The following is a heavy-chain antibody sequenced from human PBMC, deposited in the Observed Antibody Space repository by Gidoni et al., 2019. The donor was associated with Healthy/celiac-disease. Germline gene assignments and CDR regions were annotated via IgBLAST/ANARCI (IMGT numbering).Heavy chain of an antibody. CDR2: IYWNDDK. Sequence: QITLKESGPTLVKPTQTLTLTCTFSGFSLSTSGVGVGWIRQPPGKALEWLALIYWNDDKRYSPSLKSRLTITKDTSKNQVVLTMTNMDPVDTATYYCAHRVPPYSSSWKYGGHFDYWGQGTLVTVSS. J-gene: IGHJ4*02. D-gene: IGHD6-13*01. CDR3: AHRVPPYSSSWKYGGHFDY. CDR1: GFSLSTSGVG. V-gene: IGHV2-5*01.